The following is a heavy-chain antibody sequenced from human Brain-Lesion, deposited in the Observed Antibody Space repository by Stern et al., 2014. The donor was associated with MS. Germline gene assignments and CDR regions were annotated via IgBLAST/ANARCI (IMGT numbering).Heavy chain of an antibody. Sequence: VQLVESGAEVKKPGASVKVSCKASGYTFTGYYMHWVRQAPGQGLEWMGWINPKSGDTNYAQKFQGWVTMTRDTSINPAYMELSRLRSDDTAVYYCATYYYDITGYNDFWGQGTLVTVSS. CDR3: ATYYYDITGYNDF. V-gene: IGHV1-2*04. CDR1: GYTFTGYY. J-gene: IGHJ4*02. CDR2: INPKSGDT. D-gene: IGHD3-22*01.